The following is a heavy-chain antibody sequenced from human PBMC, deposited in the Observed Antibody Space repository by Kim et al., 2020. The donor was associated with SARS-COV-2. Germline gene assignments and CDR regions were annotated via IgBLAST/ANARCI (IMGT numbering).Heavy chain of an antibody. CDR2: IWYDGSNK. CDR3: ARVVQLVSKGYWYFDL. V-gene: IGHV3-33*01. J-gene: IGHJ2*01. Sequence: GGSLRLSCAASGFTFSSYGMHWVRQAPGKGLEWVAVIWYDGSNKYYADSVKGRFTISRDNSKNTLYLQMNSLRAEDTAVYYCARVVQLVSKGYWYFDLWGRGTLVTVSS. CDR1: GFTFSSYG. D-gene: IGHD6-6*01.